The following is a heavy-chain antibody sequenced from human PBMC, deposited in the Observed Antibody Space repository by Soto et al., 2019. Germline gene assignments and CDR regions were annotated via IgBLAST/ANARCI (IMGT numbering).Heavy chain of an antibody. J-gene: IGHJ6*02. CDR1: GGFVNSNTHS. V-gene: IGHV4-61*01. D-gene: IGHD2-2*01. Sequence: SETLSLTCTVSGGFVNSNTHSWSWIRQTPGKRLEWIGFIYSGGSTKNPSLRSRVTMSVDTSKNQFSLKLRSVIVADTAVYHCARFVRSCSATTCPTRADVWGQGITVTVSS. CDR3: ARFVRSCSATTCPTRADV. CDR2: IYSGGST.